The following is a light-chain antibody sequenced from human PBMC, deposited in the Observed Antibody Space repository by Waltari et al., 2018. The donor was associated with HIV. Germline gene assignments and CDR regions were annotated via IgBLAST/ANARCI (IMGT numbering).Light chain of an antibody. Sequence: DIVMTQSPDSLAVSLGERATINCKSSQSVLYNSTHKNYIGWYQQKPGQPPKMLINWTSTRKSGVPDRFSGSGSGTVFTRTISSLQAEDVAVYYCQQYYGTPITFGQGTRLEIK. CDR1: QSVLYNSTHKNY. J-gene: IGKJ5*01. V-gene: IGKV4-1*01. CDR2: WTS. CDR3: QQYYGTPIT.